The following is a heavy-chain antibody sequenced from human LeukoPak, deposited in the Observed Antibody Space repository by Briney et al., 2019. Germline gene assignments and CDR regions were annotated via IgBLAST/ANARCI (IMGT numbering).Heavy chain of an antibody. J-gene: IGHJ4*02. CDR2: IYSGGST. CDR3: AKDLVLAAAGPTLGY. Sequence: GGSLRLSCAASGFTVSSNYMSWVRQAPGKGLEWVSVIYSGGSTYYADSVKGRFTISRDNSKNTLYLQMNSLRAEDTAVYYCAKDLVLAAAGPTLGYWGQGTLVTVSS. D-gene: IGHD6-13*01. V-gene: IGHV3-66*02. CDR1: GFTVSSNY.